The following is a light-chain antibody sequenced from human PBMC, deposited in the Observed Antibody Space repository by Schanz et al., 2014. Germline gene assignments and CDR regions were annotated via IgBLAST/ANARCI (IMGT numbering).Light chain of an antibody. Sequence: QSALTQPASVSGSPGQSITISCTGTSSDVGGYNYVSWYQQYPGKAPKLMIYDVTNRPSGVSNRFSGSKSGNTASLTISGLQAEDEADYYCSSYTSSSTLGYVVFGGGTKLPVL. J-gene: IGLJ2*01. CDR3: SSYTSSSTLGYVV. CDR1: SSDVGGYNY. V-gene: IGLV2-14*01. CDR2: DVT.